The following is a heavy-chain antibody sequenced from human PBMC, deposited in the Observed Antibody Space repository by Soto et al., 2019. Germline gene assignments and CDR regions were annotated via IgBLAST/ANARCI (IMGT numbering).Heavy chain of an antibody. J-gene: IGHJ6*02. Sequence: SGKVSGKASGGTFSSYAISWVRQAPGQGLEWMGGIIPIFGTANYAQKFQGRVTITAEESTSTAYMELSSLRSEDTAVYYCASFSEGSLEWYPLAYYGMDVWGQGSTVTVSS. CDR1: GGTFSSYA. CDR3: ASFSEGSLEWYPLAYYGMDV. V-gene: IGHV1-69*13. CDR2: IIPIFGTA. D-gene: IGHD3-3*01.